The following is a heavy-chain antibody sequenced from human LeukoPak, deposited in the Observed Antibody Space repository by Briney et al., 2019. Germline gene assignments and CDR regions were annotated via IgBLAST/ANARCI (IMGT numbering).Heavy chain of an antibody. CDR2: ISYDGSNK. D-gene: IGHD6-19*01. V-gene: IGHV3-30*03. J-gene: IGHJ4*02. CDR3: ARDIGWYRGFDY. Sequence: GRSLRLSCAASGFTFSSYGMHWVRQAPGKGLEWVAVISYDGSNKYYADSVKGRFTISRDNSKNTLYLQMNSLRAEDTAVYYCARDIGWYRGFDYWGQGTLVTVSS. CDR1: GFTFSSYG.